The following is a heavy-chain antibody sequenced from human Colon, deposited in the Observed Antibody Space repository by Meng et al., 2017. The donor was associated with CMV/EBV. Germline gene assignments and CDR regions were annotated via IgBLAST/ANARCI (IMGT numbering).Heavy chain of an antibody. CDR1: GFTFDDYA. D-gene: IGHD6-6*01. CDR2: ISWNSGSI. Sequence: SLKISCAAFGFTFDDYAMHWVRQAPGKGLEWVSGISWNSGSIGYADSVKGRFTISRDNAKNSLYLQMNSLRAEDTALYYCAREGGGTIAPRDLDYWGQGTLVTVSS. CDR3: AREGGGTIAPRDLDY. J-gene: IGHJ4*02. V-gene: IGHV3-9*01.